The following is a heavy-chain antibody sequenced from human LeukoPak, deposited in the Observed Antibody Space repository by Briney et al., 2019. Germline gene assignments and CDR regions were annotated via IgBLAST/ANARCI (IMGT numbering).Heavy chain of an antibody. V-gene: IGHV4-34*01. Sequence: SETLSLTCAVYGGSFSGYYWSWIRQPPGKGLEWIGEINHSGSTNYNPSLKSRVTISVDTYKNQFSLKLSSVTAADTAVYYCARHSSGWFKSHFDYWGQGTLVTVSS. CDR2: INHSGST. CDR1: GGSFSGYY. CDR3: ARHSSGWFKSHFDY. J-gene: IGHJ4*02. D-gene: IGHD6-19*01.